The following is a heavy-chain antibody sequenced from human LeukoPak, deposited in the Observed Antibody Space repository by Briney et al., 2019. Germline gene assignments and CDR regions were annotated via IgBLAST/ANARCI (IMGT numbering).Heavy chain of an antibody. V-gene: IGHV3-21*01. CDR3: ARDLRVGATRYAFDI. D-gene: IGHD1-26*01. J-gene: IGHJ3*02. Sequence: GGSLRHSCAASGFTFSSYSMNWVRQAPGKGLEWVSSISSSSSYIYYADSVKGRFTISRDNAKNSLYLQMNSLRAEDTAVYYCARDLRVGATRYAFDIWGQGTMVTVSS. CDR1: GFTFSSYS. CDR2: ISSSSSYI.